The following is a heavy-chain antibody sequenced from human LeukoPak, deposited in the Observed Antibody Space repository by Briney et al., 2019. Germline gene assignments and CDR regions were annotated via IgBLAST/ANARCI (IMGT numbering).Heavy chain of an antibody. J-gene: IGHJ4*02. CDR2: IIPIFGTT. Sequence: SVKVSCKASGGTFTSYAISWVRQAPGQGLEWMGGIIPIFGTTNYAQKFQGRVTITADESTSTAYMELSTLRSEDTAVYYCASVPKGIAAAGSDMYYFDYWGQGTLVTVSS. D-gene: IGHD6-13*01. CDR1: GGTFTSYA. V-gene: IGHV1-69*13. CDR3: ASVPKGIAAAGSDMYYFDY.